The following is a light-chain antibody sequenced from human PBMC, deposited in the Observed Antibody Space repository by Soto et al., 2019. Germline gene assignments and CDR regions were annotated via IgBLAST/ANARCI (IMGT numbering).Light chain of an antibody. CDR2: AAS. CDR1: QSIRSY. J-gene: IGKJ4*01. V-gene: IGKV1-39*01. Sequence: DIQLTQSPSSLSASVGDRVTITCRASQSIRSYLNWYQQKPGKAPKLLIYAASSLQTGASSRFSGSGSGTDFTLTISSLQPEDFATYFCQQSSDFPLTFGGGTKVDIK. CDR3: QQSSDFPLT.